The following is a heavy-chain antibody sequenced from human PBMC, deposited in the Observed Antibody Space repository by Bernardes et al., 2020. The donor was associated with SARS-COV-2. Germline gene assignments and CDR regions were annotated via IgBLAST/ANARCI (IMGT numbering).Heavy chain of an antibody. CDR2: ISSSSSYI. J-gene: IGHJ6*02. CDR1: GFTFSSYS. CDR3: ARDRNYDYVWGSYRPGGMDV. V-gene: IGHV3-21*01. D-gene: IGHD3-16*02. Sequence: GSLRLSCAASGFTFSSYSMNWVRQAPGKGLEWVSSISSSSSYIYYADSVKGRFTISRDNAKNSLYLQMNSLRAEDTAVYYCARDRNYDYVWGSYRPGGMDVWGQGTTVTVSS.